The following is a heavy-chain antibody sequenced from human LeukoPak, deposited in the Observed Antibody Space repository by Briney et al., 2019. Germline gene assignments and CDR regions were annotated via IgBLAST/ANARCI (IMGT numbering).Heavy chain of an antibody. J-gene: IGHJ4*02. Sequence: PGGSLRLSCAASGFTFSRHWMYWVRQAPGKGLEWVSAISGSGGSTYYADSVKGRFTISRDNSKNTLYLQMNSLRAEDTAVYYCAKGRNYYDSSGYDYWGQGTLVTVSS. V-gene: IGHV3-23*01. CDR1: GFTFSRHW. CDR3: AKGRNYYDSSGYDY. D-gene: IGHD3-22*01. CDR2: ISGSGGST.